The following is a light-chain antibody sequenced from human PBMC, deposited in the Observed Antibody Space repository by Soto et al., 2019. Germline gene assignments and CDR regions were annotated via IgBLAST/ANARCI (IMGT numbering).Light chain of an antibody. J-gene: IGKJ4*01. CDR3: QQYGSSVT. CDR1: QSVRSRY. CDR2: DAS. V-gene: IGKV3-20*01. Sequence: DIVLTQSPGTLSLSPGERATLSCRASQSVRSRYLAWYQQKAGQAPRLLIYDASRRATGIPDRFSGSGSGTDFAITISRLEPEEFAVYYCQQYGSSVTFGGGTKVEIK.